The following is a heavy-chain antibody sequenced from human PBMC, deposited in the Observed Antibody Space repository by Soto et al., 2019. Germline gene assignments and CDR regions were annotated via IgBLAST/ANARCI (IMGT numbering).Heavy chain of an antibody. J-gene: IGHJ4*02. CDR3: AHSQARYCSGGSCQPFDY. CDR2: IYWDDDK. CDR1: GFSLSTSGVS. Sequence: SGPTLVNPTQTLTLTCTFSGFSLSTSGVSVGWIRKPPGKALEWLALIYWDDDKRYSPSLKSRLTITKDTSKNQVVLTMTNMDPVDTATYHCAHSQARYCSGGSCQPFDYWGQGTLVSVSS. V-gene: IGHV2-5*02. D-gene: IGHD2-15*01.